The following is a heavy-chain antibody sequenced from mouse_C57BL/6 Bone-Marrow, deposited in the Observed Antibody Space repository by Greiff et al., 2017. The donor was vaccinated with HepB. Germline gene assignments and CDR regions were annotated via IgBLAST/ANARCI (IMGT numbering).Heavy chain of an antibody. J-gene: IGHJ3*01. CDR1: GFTFSDYY. V-gene: IGHV5-12*01. CDR3: ARQDSFAY. CDR2: ISNGGGST. Sequence: EVMLVESGGGLVQPGGSLKLSCAASGFTFSDYYMYWVRQTPEKRLEWVAYISNGGGSTYYPDTVKGRFTISRDNAKNTLYLQMSRLKSEDTAMYYCARQDSFAYWGQGTLVTVSA.